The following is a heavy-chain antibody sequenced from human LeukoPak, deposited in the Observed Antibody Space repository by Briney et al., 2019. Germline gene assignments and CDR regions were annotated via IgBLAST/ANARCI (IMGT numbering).Heavy chain of an antibody. D-gene: IGHD6-13*01. CDR2: ISAYNGNT. V-gene: IGHV1-18*01. J-gene: IGHJ4*02. CDR1: GYTFTSYG. CDR3: ARASEYSTSWPRDY. Sequence: GASVKVSCKASGYTFTSYGISWVRQAPGQGLEWMGWISAYNGNTNYAQKLQGRVTMTTDTSTSTAYMELRSLRSDDTAVYYCARASEYSTSWPRDYWGRGTLVTVSS.